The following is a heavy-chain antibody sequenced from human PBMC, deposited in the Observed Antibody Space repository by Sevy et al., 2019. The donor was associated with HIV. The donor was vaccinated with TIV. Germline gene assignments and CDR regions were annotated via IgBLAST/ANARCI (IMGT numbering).Heavy chain of an antibody. J-gene: IGHJ4*02. V-gene: IGHV3-7*01. CDR1: GFTFSSYW. CDR2: IKQDGSEK. CDR3: ARESVTFFGLGIVRYFDY. D-gene: IGHD3-3*01. Sequence: GGSLRLSCAASGFTFSSYWMSWVRQAPGKGLEWVANIKQDGSEKDYVESVKGRFTITRDKSKNSLYLQMKSLRAEDTAVYYCARESVTFFGLGIVRYFDYWGRGTLVTVSS.